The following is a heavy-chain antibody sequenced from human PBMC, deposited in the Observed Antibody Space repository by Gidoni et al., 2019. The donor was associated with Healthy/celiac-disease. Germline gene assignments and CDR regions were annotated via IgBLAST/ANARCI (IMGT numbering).Heavy chain of an antibody. Sequence: EVQLVESGGGLVQPGRSLRLSCAASGFTFDDYAMNWVRKAPGKGLECVSGISWNSVSIGYADSVKGRFTIARDNAKNSLYLQMNSLRAEDTALYYCAKDKDLVGATTPYFDYWGQGTLVTVSS. J-gene: IGHJ4*02. CDR3: AKDKDLVGATTPYFDY. V-gene: IGHV3-9*01. D-gene: IGHD1-26*01. CDR2: ISWNSVSI. CDR1: GFTFDDYA.